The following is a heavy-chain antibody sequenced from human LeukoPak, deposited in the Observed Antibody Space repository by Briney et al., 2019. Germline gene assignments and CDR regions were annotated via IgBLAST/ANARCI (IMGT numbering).Heavy chain of an antibody. Sequence: PGRSLRLSCAASGFTFSRYGMHWVRQAPGKGLEWVAVIWYDGSNKYYSDSVKGRFTISRDQSKNTLSPQMNSLRAEDTALYYCARNSYSSGWCDYWGQGTLVTVSS. D-gene: IGHD6-19*01. V-gene: IGHV3-33*01. CDR3: ARNSYSSGWCDY. CDR2: IWYDGSNK. J-gene: IGHJ4*02. CDR1: GFTFSRYG.